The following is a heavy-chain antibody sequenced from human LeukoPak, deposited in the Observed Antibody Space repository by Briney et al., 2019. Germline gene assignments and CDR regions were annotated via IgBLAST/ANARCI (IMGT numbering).Heavy chain of an antibody. CDR2: INPNSGGT. D-gene: IGHD3-10*01. CDR3: ATAYGSGSRYYFDY. CDR1: GYTFTGYY. V-gene: IGHV1-2*02. J-gene: IGHJ4*02. Sequence: GASVKVSCKASGYTFTGYYMHWVRQAPGQGLEWMGWINPNSGGTNYAQKFQGRVTMTRDTSISTAYMELSRLRSDDTAVYYCATAYGSGSRYYFDYWGQGTLVTVSS.